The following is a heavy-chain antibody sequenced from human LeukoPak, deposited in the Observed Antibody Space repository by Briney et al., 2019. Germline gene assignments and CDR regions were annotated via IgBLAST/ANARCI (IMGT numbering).Heavy chain of an antibody. J-gene: IGHJ4*02. CDR3: ARATNYGGNQFDY. D-gene: IGHD4-23*01. CDR2: ISSSSSYI. CDR1: GFTFSSYA. Sequence: GGSLRLSCAASGFTFSSYAMSWVRQAPGKGLEWVSSISSSSSYIYYADSVKGRFTISRDNAKNSLYLQMNSLRAEDTAVYYCARATNYGGNQFDYWGQGTLVTVSS. V-gene: IGHV3-21*01.